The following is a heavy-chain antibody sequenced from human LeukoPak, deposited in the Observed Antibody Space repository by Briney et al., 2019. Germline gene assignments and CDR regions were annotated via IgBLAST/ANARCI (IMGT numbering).Heavy chain of an antibody. CDR3: ARTYGGTTIFAVVILDAFDI. CDR1: GGSFSGYY. D-gene: IGHD3-3*01. CDR2: INHSGST. Sequence: KSSETLSLTCAVYGGSFSGYYWSWIRQPPGKGLEWIEEINHSGSTNYNPSLKSRVTISVDTSKNQFSLKLSSVTAADTAVYYCARTYGGTTIFAVVILDAFDIWGQGTMVTVSS. V-gene: IGHV4-34*01. J-gene: IGHJ3*02.